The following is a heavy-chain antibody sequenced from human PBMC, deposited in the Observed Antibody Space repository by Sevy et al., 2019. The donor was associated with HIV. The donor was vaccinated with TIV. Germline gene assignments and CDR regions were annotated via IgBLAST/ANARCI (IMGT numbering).Heavy chain of an antibody. V-gene: IGHV3-30*02. Sequence: GGSLRLSCAASGFRFNNFGMYWVRQAPGKGLEGVVFIRYDGINKYYVDSVKGRSTISRDNSKDTLYLEMKSLRLDDTAIYYCAKGGSGGIDHYGMDVWGQGTTVTVSS. D-gene: IGHD6-25*01. CDR3: AKGGSGGIDHYGMDV. CDR2: IRYDGINK. J-gene: IGHJ6*02. CDR1: GFRFNNFG.